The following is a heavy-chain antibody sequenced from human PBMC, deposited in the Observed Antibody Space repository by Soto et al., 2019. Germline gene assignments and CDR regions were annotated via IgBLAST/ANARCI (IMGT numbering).Heavy chain of an antibody. V-gene: IGHV1-18*04. CDR2: ISAYNGNT. J-gene: IGHJ6*02. CDR3: ARVAGVTHDVFDYYYGMDV. D-gene: IGHD6-19*01. CDR1: GYTFTSYG. Sequence: QVQLVQSGAEVKKPGASVKVSFKASGYTFTSYGISWVRQAPGQGLEWMGWISAYNGNTNYAQKLQGRVTMTTDTSTSTAYMELRSLRSDDTAVYYCARVAGVTHDVFDYYYGMDVWGQGTTVTVSS.